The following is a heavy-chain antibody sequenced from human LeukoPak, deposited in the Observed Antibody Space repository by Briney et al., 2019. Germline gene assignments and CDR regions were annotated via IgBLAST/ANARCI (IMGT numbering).Heavy chain of an antibody. CDR3: ARGPHRRTYDRDNWFDP. CDR2: MNPNSGNT. J-gene: IGHJ5*02. Sequence: ASVKVSCKASGYTFTSYDINWVRQATGQGLEWMGWMNPNSGNTGYAQKFQGRVTMTRDMSTTTVYMELSSLRSEDTAVYYCARGPHRRTYDRDNWFDPWGQGTLVTVSS. D-gene: IGHD3-3*01. V-gene: IGHV1-8*01. CDR1: GYTFTSYD.